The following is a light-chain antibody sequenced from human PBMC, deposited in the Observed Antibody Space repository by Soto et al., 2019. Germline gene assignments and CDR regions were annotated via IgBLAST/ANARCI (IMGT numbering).Light chain of an antibody. CDR2: DDN. Sequence: SYELTQPPSVSVAPGQTARITCGGNNIGSKSVHGYQQKPGQAPVLVVYDDNDRPSGISERFSGSNSGNTATLTISRVEAGDEADYYCQVWDSDSDHVVFGGGTKLTVL. CDR3: QVWDSDSDHVV. CDR1: NIGSKS. J-gene: IGLJ2*01. V-gene: IGLV3-21*02.